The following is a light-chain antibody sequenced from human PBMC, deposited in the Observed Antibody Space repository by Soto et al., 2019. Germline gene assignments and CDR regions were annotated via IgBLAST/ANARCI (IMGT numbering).Light chain of an antibody. J-gene: IGKJ5*01. Sequence: MTQSPATLSVSPGERATLSCRASQSVSSWLAWYQQKPGKAPKFLIYAASSLQSGVPSRFSGSGSGTDFTLTISSLQPEDFATYFCQQSYSTPITFGQGTRLEIK. V-gene: IGKV1-39*01. CDR1: QSVSSW. CDR3: QQSYSTPIT. CDR2: AAS.